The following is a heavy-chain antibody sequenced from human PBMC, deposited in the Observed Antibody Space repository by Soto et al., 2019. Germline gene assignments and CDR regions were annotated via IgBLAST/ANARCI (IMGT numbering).Heavy chain of an antibody. CDR2: ISGTGGT. J-gene: IGHJ4*02. Sequence: EVQLWESGGGLVQPGGSLRLSCAVSGFTFSSHVMSWVRQAPGKGLEWVSAISGTGGTYYADSVKGRFTISRDNSKNALYMQMNNLTDEDTAVYYCAKYRRGAYCSGGMCYSPAYWGQGTLVIVSS. V-gene: IGHV3-23*01. CDR3: AKYRRGAYCSGGMCYSPAY. D-gene: IGHD2-15*01. CDR1: GFTFSSHV.